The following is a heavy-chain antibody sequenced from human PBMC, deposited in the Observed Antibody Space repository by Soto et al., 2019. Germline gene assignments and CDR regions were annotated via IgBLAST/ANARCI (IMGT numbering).Heavy chain of an antibody. V-gene: IGHV5-10-1*01. J-gene: IGHJ3*02. D-gene: IGHD5-12*01. Sequence: GESLTISCQGSGYSFTSYWISWVRQMPGKGLEWMGRIDPSDSYTNYSPSFQGHVTISADKSISTAYLQWISLKASDTAMYCCVQQRGGYDHWAAFEIWVQGTMFTDSS. CDR1: GYSFTSYW. CDR3: VQQRGGYDHWAAFEI. CDR2: IDPSDSYT.